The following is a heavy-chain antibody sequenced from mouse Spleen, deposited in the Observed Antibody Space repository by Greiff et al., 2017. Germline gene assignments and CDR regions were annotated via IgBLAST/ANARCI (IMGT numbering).Heavy chain of an antibody. V-gene: IGHV5-9-1*01. D-gene: IGHD1-1*01. J-gene: IGHJ2*01. CDR3: ARKGDYYGRSFDY. CDR1: GFTFSSYA. CDR2: ISSGGSYT. Sequence: EVMLVESGGGLVKPGGSLKLSCAASGFTFSSYAMSWVRQTPEKRLEWVATISSGGSYTYYPDSVKGRFTISRDNAKNTLYLQMSSLRSEDTAMYYCARKGDYYGRSFDYWGQGTTLTVSS.